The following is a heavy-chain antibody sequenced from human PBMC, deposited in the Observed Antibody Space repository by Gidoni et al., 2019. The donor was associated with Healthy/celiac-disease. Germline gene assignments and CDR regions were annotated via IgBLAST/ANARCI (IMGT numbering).Heavy chain of an antibody. CDR3: ARAGDILTGYYWTDY. J-gene: IGHJ4*02. CDR2: IWYDGSNK. CDR1: GFTFSSYG. Sequence: QVQLVESGGGVVQPGRSLRLSCAASGFTFSSYGMHWVRQAPGKGLEWVAVIWYDGSNKYYADSVKGRFTISRDNSKNTLYLQMNSLRAEDTAVYYCARAGDILTGYYWTDYWGQGTLVTVSS. D-gene: IGHD3-9*01. V-gene: IGHV3-33*01.